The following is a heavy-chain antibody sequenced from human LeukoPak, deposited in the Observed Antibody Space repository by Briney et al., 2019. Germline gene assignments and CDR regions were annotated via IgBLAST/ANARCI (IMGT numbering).Heavy chain of an antibody. D-gene: IGHD3-22*01. Sequence: GGSLRLSCAASGFTFSSYGMHWVRQAPGKGLEWVAVIWYDGSNKYYADSVKGRFTISRDNSKNTLYLQMNSLRAEDTAVYYCARGSITMIVGWEGHDAFDIWGQGTMVTVSS. CDR3: ARGSITMIVGWEGHDAFDI. V-gene: IGHV3-33*01. CDR1: GFTFSSYG. J-gene: IGHJ3*02. CDR2: IWYDGSNK.